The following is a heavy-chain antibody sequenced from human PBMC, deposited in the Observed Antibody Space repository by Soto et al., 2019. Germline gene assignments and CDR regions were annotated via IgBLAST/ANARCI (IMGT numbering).Heavy chain of an antibody. D-gene: IGHD3-10*01. CDR3: ARRYGSFFDI. Sequence: LETHCLISSVSGGKITSHYCSWFRQPPGKGLEWIGYIHHSGSTSYNPSLKSRVTMSVDTSKNQFSLKVNSVTAADTAGYYCARRYGSFFDIWGQGTMVTVSS. CDR1: GGKITSHY. J-gene: IGHJ3*02. V-gene: IGHV4-59*08. CDR2: IHHSGST.